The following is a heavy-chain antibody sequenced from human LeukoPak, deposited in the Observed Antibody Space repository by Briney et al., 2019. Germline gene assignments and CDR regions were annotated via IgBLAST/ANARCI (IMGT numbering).Heavy chain of an antibody. CDR1: GYTFTGYY. Sequence: GASVTVSCKASGYTFTGYYMHWVRQAQGQGLEWMGRINPNSGGTTYAHKSLGRVTMTRDTSITTAYMDLNRRRADDTAADDCARDRDREQWLAPNWFDPWGQGTLVTVSS. CDR3: ARDRDREQWLAPNWFDP. J-gene: IGHJ5*02. CDR2: INPNSGGT. V-gene: IGHV1-2*06. D-gene: IGHD6-19*01.